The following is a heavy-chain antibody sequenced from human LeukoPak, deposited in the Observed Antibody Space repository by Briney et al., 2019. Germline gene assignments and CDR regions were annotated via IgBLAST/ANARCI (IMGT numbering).Heavy chain of an antibody. V-gene: IGHV4-59*08. J-gene: IGHJ4*02. CDR3: VRCELVGSYGYNFDY. Sequence: KPSETLFLPGSVSGGSISGEYWPWIRQPPGKGLEWIGFFYYSGSIHYNPSLTSRVTISVDTSKNQFSLRLSSVTAADAAIYYCVRCELVGSYGYNFDYWGRGTLVTVSS. CDR2: FYYSGSI. CDR1: GGSISGEY. D-gene: IGHD5-18*01.